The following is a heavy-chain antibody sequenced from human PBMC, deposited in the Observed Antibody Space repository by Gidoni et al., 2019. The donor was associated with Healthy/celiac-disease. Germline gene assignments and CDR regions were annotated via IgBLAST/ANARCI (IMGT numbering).Heavy chain of an antibody. V-gene: IGHV4-34*01. J-gene: IGHJ2*01. CDR1: CGSFSGSY. Sequence: QVQLQQWRAGLLKPAETLSLTCTVYCGSFSGSYWSWNLHPPGKGLEWIGEINHSRSTNSNPSLKRRVIISVETSKKQFSLQRSSVTDADTAVYYWAGEWGGRRSGYYDLWGRGTLVTVSS. CDR3: AGEWGGRRSGYYDL. D-gene: IGHD1-26*01. CDR2: INHSRST.